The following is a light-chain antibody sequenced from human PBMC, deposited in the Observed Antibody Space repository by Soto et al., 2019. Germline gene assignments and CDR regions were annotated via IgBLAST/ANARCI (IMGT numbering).Light chain of an antibody. CDR1: HTVSSSY. CDR3: QQYDSSSPRT. CDR2: AIS. J-gene: IGKJ1*01. V-gene: IGKV3-20*01. Sequence: EIVLTQSPGTLSLSPGERAALSCRASHTVSSSYLAWYQQKPGQAPRLLMDAISSRATGVPDRFRGSGSGTDFTLTITRLEPEDFAVYYCQQYDSSSPRTFGQGTKVEI.